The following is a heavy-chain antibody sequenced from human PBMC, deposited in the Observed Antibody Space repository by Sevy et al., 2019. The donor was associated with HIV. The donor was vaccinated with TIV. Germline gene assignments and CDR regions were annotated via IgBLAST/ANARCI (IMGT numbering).Heavy chain of an antibody. Sequence: GGSLRLSCTASGFTFGDYCVSWFRQAPGKGLEWVGAIRDRAYGGTTEYSASVKGRFSMSRDNSRGIAYLQMDGLNTVDTAVYYCARKSVSRSRGSYTVFDIWGQGTMVTVSS. D-gene: IGHD1-26*01. CDR3: ARKSVSRSRGSYTVFDI. J-gene: IGHJ3*02. CDR2: IRDRAYGGTT. V-gene: IGHV3-49*03. CDR1: GFTFGDYC.